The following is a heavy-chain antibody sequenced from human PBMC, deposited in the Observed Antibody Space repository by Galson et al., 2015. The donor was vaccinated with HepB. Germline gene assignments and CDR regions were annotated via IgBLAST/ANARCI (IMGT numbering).Heavy chain of an antibody. CDR1: GFTFSSYS. Sequence: SLRLSCAASGFTFSSYSMNWVRQAPGKGLEWVSYVDSSSSTIYYADSVKGRFTISRDNAKNSLYLQMNSLRAEDTAVYYCAKALYCTNDVCYHYFDYWGQGTLVTVSS. J-gene: IGHJ4*02. CDR3: AKALYCTNDVCYHYFDY. CDR2: VDSSSSTI. V-gene: IGHV3-48*01. D-gene: IGHD2-8*01.